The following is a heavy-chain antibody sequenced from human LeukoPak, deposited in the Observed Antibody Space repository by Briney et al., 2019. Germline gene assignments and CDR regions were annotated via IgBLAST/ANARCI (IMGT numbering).Heavy chain of an antibody. CDR2: IKQDGSIK. V-gene: IGHV3-7*01. CDR3: ATTIRDSPWDY. Sequence: PGGSLRLSCAASGFTFSTYCMSWVRQAPGKGLEWVANIKQDGSIKYYVDSVKGRFTISRDNAKNSLYLQLNSLRAGDTAVYYCATTIRDSPWDYWSQGTLVTVSS. D-gene: IGHD5-12*01. J-gene: IGHJ4*02. CDR1: GFTFSTYC.